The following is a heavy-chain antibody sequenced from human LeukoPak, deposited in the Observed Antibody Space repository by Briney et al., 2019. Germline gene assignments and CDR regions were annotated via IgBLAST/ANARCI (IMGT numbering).Heavy chain of an antibody. CDR2: ISYDGSNK. V-gene: IGHV3-30*18. Sequence: GGSLRLSCAASGFTFSSYGMHWVRQAPGKGLEGVAVISYDGSNKYYADSVKGRFTISRDNSKNTLYLQMNSLRAEDTAVYYCAKDRAISSWYPLDYWGQGTLVTVSS. D-gene: IGHD6-13*01. CDR3: AKDRAISSWYPLDY. CDR1: GFTFSSYG. J-gene: IGHJ4*02.